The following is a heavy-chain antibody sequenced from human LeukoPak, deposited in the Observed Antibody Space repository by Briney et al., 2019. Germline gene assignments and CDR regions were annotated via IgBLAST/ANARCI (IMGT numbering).Heavy chain of an antibody. D-gene: IGHD6-19*01. V-gene: IGHV3-30*04. J-gene: IGHJ1*01. CDR2: ISYDGSNK. CDR3: ARDQSEQWLVRFYFQH. Sequence: GGSLRLSCAASGFTFSSYAMHWGRQAPGKGLEWVSIISYDGSNKYYADSVKGRFTISRDNSKNTLYLQMNSLRAEDTAVYYCARDQSEQWLVRFYFQHWGQGTLVTVSS. CDR1: GFTFSSYA.